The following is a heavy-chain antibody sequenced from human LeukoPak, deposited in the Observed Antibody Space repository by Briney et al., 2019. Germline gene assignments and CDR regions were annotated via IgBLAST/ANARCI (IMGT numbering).Heavy chain of an antibody. Sequence: ASVKVSCKASGYTFTGYYMHWVRQAPGRRLEWMGWINPNSGGTNYAQKFQGRVTMTRDTSISTAYMELSRLRSDDTAVYYCARDPPCSGGSCYPEYFQHWGQGTLVTVSS. V-gene: IGHV1-2*02. D-gene: IGHD2-15*01. CDR3: ARDPPCSGGSCYPEYFQH. CDR2: INPNSGGT. CDR1: GYTFTGYY. J-gene: IGHJ1*01.